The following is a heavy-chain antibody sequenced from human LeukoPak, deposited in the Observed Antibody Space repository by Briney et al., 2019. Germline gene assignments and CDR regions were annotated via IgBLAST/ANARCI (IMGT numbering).Heavy chain of an antibody. Sequence: GASVKVSCKASGYTFTGYYMHWVRQAPGQGLEWMGWINPNSGGTNYAQKFQGRVTMTRDTSISTAYMELSRLRSDDTAAYYCARAEDHRITGTFDYWGQGTLVTVSS. J-gene: IGHJ4*02. CDR2: INPNSGGT. CDR1: GYTFTGYY. CDR3: ARAEDHRITGTFDY. V-gene: IGHV1-2*02. D-gene: IGHD1-20*01.